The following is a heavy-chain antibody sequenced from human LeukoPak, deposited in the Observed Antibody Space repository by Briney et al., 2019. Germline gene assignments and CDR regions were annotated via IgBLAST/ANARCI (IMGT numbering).Heavy chain of an antibody. J-gene: IGHJ4*02. CDR1: GFTFRSYG. CDR3: ARSAEAEYYYDSSGLWEY. Sequence: GSLRLSCAASGFTFRSYGMTWVRQPPGKGLEWIGSIYYSGSTYYNPSLKSRVTISVDTSKNQFYLKLSSVTAADTAVYFCARSAEAEYYYDSSGLWEYWGQGTLVTVSS. D-gene: IGHD3-22*01. V-gene: IGHV4-39*07. CDR2: IYYSGST.